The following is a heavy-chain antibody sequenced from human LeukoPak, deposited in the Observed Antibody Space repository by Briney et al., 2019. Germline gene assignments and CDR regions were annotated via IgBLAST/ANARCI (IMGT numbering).Heavy chain of an antibody. Sequence: GGSLRLSCAASGFTFSSYWMYWVRQVPGKGLVWVPRINSDESSTSYADSVKGRFTIARDNAKNTLYLQMNSLGAEDTAVYYCARSYYFYNGMDVWGQGTTVTVSS. CDR1: GFTFSSYW. CDR2: INSDESST. V-gene: IGHV3-74*01. CDR3: ARSYYFYNGMDV. J-gene: IGHJ6*02.